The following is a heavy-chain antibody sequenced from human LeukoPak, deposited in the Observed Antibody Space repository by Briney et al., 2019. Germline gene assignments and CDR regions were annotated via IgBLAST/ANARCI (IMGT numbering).Heavy chain of an antibody. D-gene: IGHD3-22*01. CDR1: GFTFSSYG. CDR3: AKDTFASTYYYDSSGNDY. CDR2: MSYDGSNK. V-gene: IGHV3-30*18. J-gene: IGHJ4*02. Sequence: GGSLRLSCAASGFTFSSYGMHWVRQAPGKGLEWVAVMSYDGSNKYYADSVKGRFTISRDNSKNTLYLQMNSLRAEDTAVYYCAKDTFASTYYYDSSGNDYWGQGTLVTVSS.